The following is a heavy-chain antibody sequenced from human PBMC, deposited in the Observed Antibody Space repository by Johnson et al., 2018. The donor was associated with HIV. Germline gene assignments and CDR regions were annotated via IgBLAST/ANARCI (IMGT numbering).Heavy chain of an antibody. CDR2: ISSSDSTI. J-gene: IGHJ3*02. CDR1: GFTFSDYY. V-gene: IGHV3-11*04. CDR3: ARPDSSSARAHDAFDI. Sequence: QVQLVESGGGLVKPGGSLRLSCVASGFTFSDYYMSWIRQAPGKGLEWISYISSSDSTIYSADSVKGRFTISRDNAKNTLYLQMNSLRAEDTAVYYCARPDSSSARAHDAFDIWGQGTMVTVSS. D-gene: IGHD6-6*01.